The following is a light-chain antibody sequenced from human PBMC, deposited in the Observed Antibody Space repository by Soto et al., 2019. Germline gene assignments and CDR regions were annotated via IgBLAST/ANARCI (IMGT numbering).Light chain of an antibody. CDR1: QSVNGL. Sequence: EIMLKQSPATPSLSQGERATLSCRASQSVNGLLGWYQQKPGQAPRLLISDASNRATGIPARFSGSGFETDFTLTISSLESEDFAVYYCQQRITWPLTFGGGTKVDSK. CDR3: QQRITWPLT. V-gene: IGKV3-11*01. J-gene: IGKJ4*01. CDR2: DAS.